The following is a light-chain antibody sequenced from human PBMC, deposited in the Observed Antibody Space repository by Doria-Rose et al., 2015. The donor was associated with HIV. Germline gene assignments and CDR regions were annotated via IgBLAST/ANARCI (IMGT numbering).Light chain of an antibody. CDR1: SSDVGSYNL. Sequence: QSALIQPASVSGSPGQSITIPCTGTSSDVGSYNLVSWYQQYPGKAPKLMIYEVSKRPSVMSNRFSGYKSGNTASLTISGLQAEDEADYYCYSYVGSSTVVFGGGTKLTVL. V-gene: IGLV2-23*02. CDR2: EVS. CDR3: YSYVGSSTVV. J-gene: IGLJ3*02.